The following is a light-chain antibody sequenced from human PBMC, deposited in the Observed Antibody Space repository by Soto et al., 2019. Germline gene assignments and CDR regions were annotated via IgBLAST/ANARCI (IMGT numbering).Light chain of an antibody. CDR2: GAS. CDR3: QQSYCTPLP. CDR1: QSVSNNY. J-gene: IGKJ5*01. V-gene: IGKV3-20*01. Sequence: EVVLAQSPGTLALSPGERATLSCRASQSVSNNYLAWYQQKPGQAPRLLIYGASNRATGIPDRFSGSGSGTDFTLTISRLEPVYCAGYYRQQSYCTPLPSGQGTRPG.